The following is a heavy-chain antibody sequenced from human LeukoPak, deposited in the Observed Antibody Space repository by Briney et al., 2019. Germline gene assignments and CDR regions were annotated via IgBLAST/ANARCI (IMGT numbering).Heavy chain of an antibody. D-gene: IGHD6-13*01. CDR3: ARGRVEGDSSPQGVFQH. Sequence: SETLSLTCAVYGGSFSGYYWSWIRQPPGKGLEWNGEINHSGSTKYNSSLKSRVTISVDTSKNQFSLKLSSVTAADTAVYYCARGRVEGDSSPQGVFQHWGQGTLVTVSS. V-gene: IGHV4-34*01. J-gene: IGHJ1*01. CDR2: INHSGST. CDR1: GGSFSGYY.